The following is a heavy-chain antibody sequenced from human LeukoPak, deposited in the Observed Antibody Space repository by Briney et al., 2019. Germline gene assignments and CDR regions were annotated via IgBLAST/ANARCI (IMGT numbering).Heavy chain of an antibody. Sequence: PGGSLRLSCATSGFTFSSYAMSSVPQAPGKGLEWVSAISGSGGSTYYADAVKGRFTISRDNAKNTLYLQMNSLRAKDTAVYYCAKDLRALWYRELISFEYWGQGTLVTVSS. J-gene: IGHJ4*02. V-gene: IGHV3-23*01. D-gene: IGHD3-10*01. CDR1: GFTFSSYA. CDR2: ISGSGGST. CDR3: AKDLRALWYRELISFEY.